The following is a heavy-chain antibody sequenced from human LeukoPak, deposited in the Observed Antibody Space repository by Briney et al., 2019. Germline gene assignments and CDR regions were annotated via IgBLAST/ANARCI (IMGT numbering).Heavy chain of an antibody. V-gene: IGHV3-21*01. CDR3: AREGVVNFDY. CDR2: ISSSSSYI. Sequence: GGSLRLSCAASGFTFSSYSMNWVRQAPGKGLEWVSSISSSSSYIYYADSVKGRFTISRDNAKNTLYLQMNSLRAEDTAVYYCAREGVVNFDYWGQGTLVTVSS. CDR1: GFTFSSYS. J-gene: IGHJ4*02. D-gene: IGHD3-3*01.